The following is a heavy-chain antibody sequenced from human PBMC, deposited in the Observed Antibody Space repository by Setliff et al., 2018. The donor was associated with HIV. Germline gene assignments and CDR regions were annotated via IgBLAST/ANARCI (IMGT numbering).Heavy chain of an antibody. CDR2: IFHSGDT. D-gene: IGHD6-6*01. V-gene: IGHV4-31*03. CDR1: GVSVGSGDYY. Sequence: PSETLSLTCSVSGVSVGSGDYYWHWIRQHPEKALEWIGYIFHSGDTYYNPSLKSRISMSVDTSKNQFSLELTSLTAADTAVYYCATRPRIAARPFDYWGLGMLVTVSS. J-gene: IGHJ4*02. CDR3: ATRPRIAARPFDY.